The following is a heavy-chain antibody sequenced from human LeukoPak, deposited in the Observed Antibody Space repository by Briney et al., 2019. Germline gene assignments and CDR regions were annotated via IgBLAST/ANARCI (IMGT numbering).Heavy chain of an antibody. J-gene: IGHJ3*02. D-gene: IGHD2-15*01. Sequence: SETLSLTCTVSGGSISSYYWSWIRQPPGKGLEWIGYIYYSGSTNYNPSLKSRVTISVDASKNQFSLKLSSVTAADTAVYYCARVGLYCSGGSCYRDAFDIWGQGTMVTVSS. CDR3: ARVGLYCSGGSCYRDAFDI. CDR2: IYYSGST. V-gene: IGHV4-59*01. CDR1: GGSISSYY.